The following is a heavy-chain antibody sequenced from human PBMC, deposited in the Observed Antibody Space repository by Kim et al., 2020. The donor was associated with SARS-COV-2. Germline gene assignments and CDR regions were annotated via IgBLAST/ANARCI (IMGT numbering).Heavy chain of an antibody. V-gene: IGHV4-34*01. CDR2: INHSGRT. D-gene: IGHD3-10*01. J-gene: IGHJ4*02. CDR3: ARRLSNTSGWGSHYCDL. CDR1: GGSCSGYY. Sequence: ETLSLTCAVYGGSCSGYYGSWIRQPPGKGLEWSGEINHSGRTNYTPSLKSRVTISVDTSKTQFSRKLTSVTAADTAVYYCARRLSNTSGWGSHYCDLWGQGILVTVSS.